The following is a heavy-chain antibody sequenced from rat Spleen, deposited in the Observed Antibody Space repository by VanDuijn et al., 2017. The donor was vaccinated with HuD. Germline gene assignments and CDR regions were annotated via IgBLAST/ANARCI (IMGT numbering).Heavy chain of an antibody. CDR3: ARPSTTRVWAY. J-gene: IGHJ3*01. D-gene: IGHD1-4*01. CDR2: ISPSGGST. CDR1: GFTFSDYY. V-gene: IGHV5-25*01. Sequence: EVQLVESDGGLVQPGRSLKLSCAASGFTFSDYYMAWVRQAPTKGLEWVASISPSGGSTYYRDSVKGRFTVSRDNAKSTLYLQMDSLRSEDTATYYCARPSTTRVWAYWGQGTLVTVSS.